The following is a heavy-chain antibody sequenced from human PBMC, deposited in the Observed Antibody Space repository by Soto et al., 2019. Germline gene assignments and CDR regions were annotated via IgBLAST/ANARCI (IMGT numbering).Heavy chain of an antibody. V-gene: IGHV1-46*01. D-gene: IGHD3-22*01. Sequence: ASVKVSCKASGYTFTSYYMHWVRQAPGQGLEWMGIINPSGGSTNYAQKFQGRVTITADESTSTAYMELSSLRSEDTAVYYCARDLGPDYDSSGYHFDYWGQGTLVTVSS. CDR3: ARDLGPDYDSSGYHFDY. CDR2: INPSGGST. J-gene: IGHJ4*02. CDR1: GYTFTSYY.